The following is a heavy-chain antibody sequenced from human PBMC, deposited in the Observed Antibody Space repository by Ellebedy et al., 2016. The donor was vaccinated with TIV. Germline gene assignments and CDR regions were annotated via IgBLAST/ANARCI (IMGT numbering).Heavy chain of an antibody. Sequence: PGGSLRLSCIASGFSFRSYWMSWVRQGPGKGLEWVANLRQDGDEKYYVDSVKGRFTISRDNAKNSLYLQMNGLRAEDTAVYYCARRGSYGDYAVQVNNWFDSWGQGTPVTVSP. D-gene: IGHD4-17*01. J-gene: IGHJ5*01. CDR1: GFSFRSYW. CDR2: LRQDGDEK. CDR3: ARRGSYGDYAVQVNNWFDS. V-gene: IGHV3-7*01.